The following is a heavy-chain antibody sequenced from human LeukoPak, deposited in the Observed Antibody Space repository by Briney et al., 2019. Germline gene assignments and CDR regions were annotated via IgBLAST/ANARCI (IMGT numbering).Heavy chain of an antibody. V-gene: IGHV4-39*01. CDR3: ARSDYGSGNYYWSLDY. Sequence: SEILSLTCTVSGGSISSSSYYWGWIRQPPGKGLEWIVSIYYSGSTYYNPSLKSRVTISVDTSKNQFSLKLSSVTAADTAVYYCARSDYGSGNYYWSLDYWGQGTLVTVSS. CDR2: IYYSGST. J-gene: IGHJ4*02. D-gene: IGHD3-10*01. CDR1: GGSISSSSYY.